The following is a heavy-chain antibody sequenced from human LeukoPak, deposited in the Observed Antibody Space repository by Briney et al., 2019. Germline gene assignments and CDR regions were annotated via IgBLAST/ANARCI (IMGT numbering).Heavy chain of an antibody. CDR2: INTNTGNP. Sequence: GPSVKVSFKASGYTFTSYAMNWVRPAPGQGLEWMGWINTNTGNPTYAQGFTGRFVLSLDTSVSTAYLQISSLKAEDTAVYYCARQSIAVAGTDFGIDYWGRGTLVTVSS. J-gene: IGHJ4*02. CDR3: ARQSIAVAGTDFGIDY. CDR1: GYTFTSYA. D-gene: IGHD6-19*01. V-gene: IGHV7-4-1*02.